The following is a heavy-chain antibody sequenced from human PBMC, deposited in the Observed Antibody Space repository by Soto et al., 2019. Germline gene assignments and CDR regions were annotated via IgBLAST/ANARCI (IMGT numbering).Heavy chain of an antibody. V-gene: IGHV3-30*18. CDR2: ISYDGSKK. J-gene: IGHJ4*02. CDR3: AKGSPPVH. Sequence: QVQLVESGGGVVQPGRSLRLSCVASGFTFSSYAMHWVRQAPGKGLEWVAVISYDGSKKYYADSVKGRFTISRDNSKNTLYLQMNSLRDDDTAVYQCAKGSPPVHWGQGTLVTVS. CDR1: GFTFSSYA.